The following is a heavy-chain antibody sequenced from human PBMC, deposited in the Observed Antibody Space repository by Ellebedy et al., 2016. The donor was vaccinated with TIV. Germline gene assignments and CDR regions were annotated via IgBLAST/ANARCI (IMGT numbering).Heavy chain of an antibody. D-gene: IGHD6-13*01. CDR3: ARGVAAGVDY. Sequence: AASVKVSCKASGYTFTTYDINWVRQATGQGLEWMGWMNPNNGNTGYAQNFQGRVTMTRNTPISTAYMELSSLRSEDTAVYYCARGVAAGVDYWGQGTLVTVSS. V-gene: IGHV1-8*01. J-gene: IGHJ4*02. CDR1: GYTFTTYD. CDR2: MNPNNGNT.